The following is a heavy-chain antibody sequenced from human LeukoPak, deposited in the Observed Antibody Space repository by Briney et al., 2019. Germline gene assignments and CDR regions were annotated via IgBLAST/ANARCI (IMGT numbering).Heavy chain of an antibody. Sequence: PGASVKVSCTASGYTFTSHDIDWVREATGQGLEWRGWMNPNSGNTGYAQKFQGRVTMTRDTSISTVYMELSSLTSEDTAVYYCARGLVRGRFDRDVWGQGATVTVSS. V-gene: IGHV1-8*01. CDR1: GYTFTSHD. J-gene: IGHJ6*02. CDR3: ARGLVRGRFDRDV. CDR2: MNPNSGNT. D-gene: IGHD3-10*01.